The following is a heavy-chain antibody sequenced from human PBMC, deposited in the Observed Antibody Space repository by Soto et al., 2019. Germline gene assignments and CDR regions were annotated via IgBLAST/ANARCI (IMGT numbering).Heavy chain of an antibody. J-gene: IGHJ4*02. D-gene: IGHD6-25*01. CDR3: ARRMRIAAYYFDY. Sequence: QVQLVESGGGLVKPGGSLRLSCAASGFTFSDYYMSWIRQAPGKGLEWVSYISSSSSYTNYADSVKGRFTISRDNAKNSLYLQMNSLRAEDTAVYYCARRMRIAAYYFDYWGQGTLVTVSS. CDR2: ISSSSSYT. V-gene: IGHV3-11*06. CDR1: GFTFSDYY.